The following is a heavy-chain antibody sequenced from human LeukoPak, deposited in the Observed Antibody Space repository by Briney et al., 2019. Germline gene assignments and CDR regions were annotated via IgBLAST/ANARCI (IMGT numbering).Heavy chain of an antibody. Sequence: PSETLSLTCGVSGDSISTSSYYWGWIRQPPGKGLEWIGSVYYSGSSGSTYYNPSLKSRVTISVDTSKNQFSLNLTSVTATDTAVYYCARAVASRVYFDYWDQGALVTVSS. V-gene: IGHV4-39*01. J-gene: IGHJ4*02. CDR2: VYYSGSSGST. CDR1: GDSISTSSYY. CDR3: ARAVASRVYFDY. D-gene: IGHD6-19*01.